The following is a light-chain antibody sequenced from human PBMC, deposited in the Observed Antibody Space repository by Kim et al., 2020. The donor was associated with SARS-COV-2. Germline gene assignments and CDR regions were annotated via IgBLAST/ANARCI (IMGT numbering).Light chain of an antibody. CDR3: QQYYSTPLT. CDR1: QSVLYSSNNKNY. Sequence: DIEMTQSPDSLAVSLGERATINCKSSQSVLYSSNNKNYLAWYQQKPGQPPKLLIYWASTRESGVPDRFSGSGSGTDFTLTISSLQAEDVAVYYCQQYYSTPLTFGGGTKLEI. CDR2: WAS. V-gene: IGKV4-1*01. J-gene: IGKJ4*01.